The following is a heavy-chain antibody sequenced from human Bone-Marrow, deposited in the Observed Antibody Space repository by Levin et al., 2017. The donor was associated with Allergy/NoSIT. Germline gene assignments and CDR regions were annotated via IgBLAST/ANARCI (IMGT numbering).Heavy chain of an antibody. CDR2: ISDTASHK. D-gene: IGHD2-15*01. CDR1: GFTFSNYE. J-gene: IGHJ3*02. CDR3: ARIRNGYSLGDVSDS. V-gene: IGHV3-48*03. Sequence: GGSLRLSCVVSGFTFSNYEMSWVRQAPGKGLEWVAYISDTASHKYYADSVKGRFTVSRDNVKSTMYLEMNALRVEDTAVYYCARIRNGYSLGDVSDSRGHGTMVIVSS.